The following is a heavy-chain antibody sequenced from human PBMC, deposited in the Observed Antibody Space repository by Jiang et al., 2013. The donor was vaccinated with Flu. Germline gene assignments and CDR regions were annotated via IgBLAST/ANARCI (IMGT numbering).Heavy chain of an antibody. CDR3: ARDRYGELYYYGMDV. Sequence: GSGLVKPSQTLSLTCTVSGGSISSGGYYWSWIRQHPGKGLEWIGYIYYSGSTYYNPSLKSRVTISVDTSKNQFSLKLSSVTAADTAVYYCARDRYGELYYYGMDVWGQGTTVTVSS. D-gene: IGHD4/OR15-4a*01. CDR2: IYYSGST. CDR1: GGSISSGGYY. J-gene: IGHJ6*02. V-gene: IGHV4-31*03.